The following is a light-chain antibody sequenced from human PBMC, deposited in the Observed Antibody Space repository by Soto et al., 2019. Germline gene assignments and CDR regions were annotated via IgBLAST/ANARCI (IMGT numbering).Light chain of an antibody. CDR2: WAS. V-gene: IGKV4-1*01. CDR1: QSVLYSSNNKNY. CDR3: QQYYSTPPYT. Sequence: DIVMTQSPDSLAVSLGERATINCKSSQSVLYSSNNKNYLAWYQQKPGQPPKLLIYWASTRESGVPDRFSGSGSGTDFTLTISSLQAEDVPVYYCQQYYSTPPYTFGHGTKLEIK. J-gene: IGKJ2*01.